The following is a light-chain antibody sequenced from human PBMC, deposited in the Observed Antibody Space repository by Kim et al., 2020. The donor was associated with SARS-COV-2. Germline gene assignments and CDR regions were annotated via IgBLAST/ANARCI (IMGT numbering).Light chain of an antibody. CDR1: QSVSSN. CDR3: QQYNNWPRT. CDR2: GAS. V-gene: IGKV3-15*01. J-gene: IGKJ1*01. Sequence: EIVMTQSPATLSVSPGERATLSCRPSQSVSSNLAWYQQKPGQAPRLLIYGASTRATGIPARFSGSGSGTEFTLTISSLQSEDFAVYYCQQYNNWPRTFDQGTKVDIK.